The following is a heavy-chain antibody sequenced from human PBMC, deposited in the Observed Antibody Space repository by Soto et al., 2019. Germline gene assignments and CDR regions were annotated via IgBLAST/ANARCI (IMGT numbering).Heavy chain of an antibody. Sequence: PGGSLRLSCAASGFTFSDHYMDWVRQAPGKGLEWVSAISGSGGSTYYADSVNGRFTISRENSKNTLYLQMNSLRAEDTAVYYCARRGPSTYFAYGGQGTLVTVSS. CDR1: GFTFSDHY. CDR3: ARRGPSTYFAY. CDR2: ISGSGGST. D-gene: IGHD2-2*01. V-gene: IGHV3-23*01. J-gene: IGHJ4*02.